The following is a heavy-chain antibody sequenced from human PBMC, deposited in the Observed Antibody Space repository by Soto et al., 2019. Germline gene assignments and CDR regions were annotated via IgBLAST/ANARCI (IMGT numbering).Heavy chain of an antibody. CDR3: EREVEAVGGNAFDI. V-gene: IGHV3-53*04. Sequence: PGGSLRLSCAASGFTLSSNYMSWVRQAPGKGLEWVSVIYSGGSTYYADSVKGRFTISRHNSKNTLYLQMNSLRAEDTAVYYCEREVEAVGGNAFDIWGQGTMVTVSS. CDR2: IYSGGST. CDR1: GFTLSSNY. J-gene: IGHJ3*02. D-gene: IGHD3-16*01.